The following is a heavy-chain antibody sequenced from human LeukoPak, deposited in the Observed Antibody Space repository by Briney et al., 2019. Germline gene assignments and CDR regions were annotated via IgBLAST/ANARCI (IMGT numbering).Heavy chain of an antibody. CDR1: GYSISSAFH. V-gene: IGHV4-38-2*02. CDR3: VRGVDS. CDR2: FFHTGTT. Sequence: SPSLSLTCSVSGYSISSAFHWGWIRQPPGKVLEWIGNFFHTGTTSYNPSLKGRATISVDMSENHFSLKLDSVTGADTAIYYGVRGVDSWGQGSLVTVSS. J-gene: IGHJ4*02.